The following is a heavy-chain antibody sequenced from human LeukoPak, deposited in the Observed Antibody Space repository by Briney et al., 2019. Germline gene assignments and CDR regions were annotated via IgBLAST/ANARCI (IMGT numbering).Heavy chain of an antibody. CDR2: IGSSGIYI. Sequence: PGGSLRLSCAASGFTFSAYEMNWVRQAPGKGLEWVSYIGSSGIYIYYADSAKGRFTISRDNSKNTLYLQMNSLRTEDTAVYYCARGNNWNDDYYYYYMDVWGKGTTVTVSS. J-gene: IGHJ6*03. D-gene: IGHD1-20*01. CDR1: GFTFSAYE. V-gene: IGHV3-48*03. CDR3: ARGNNWNDDYYYYYMDV.